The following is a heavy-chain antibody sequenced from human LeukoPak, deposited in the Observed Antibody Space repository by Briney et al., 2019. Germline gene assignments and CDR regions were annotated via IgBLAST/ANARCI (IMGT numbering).Heavy chain of an antibody. Sequence: GESLKISCKGXGXXFTTYWIAWVRXMPXXGPEWLGIIYPGDSDIRYSPSFQGQVTISVDKSISTDYLQWSSLKASDTVMYYXXRRAYSGYEFDYWGQGTLVTVSS. J-gene: IGHJ4*02. D-gene: IGHD5-12*01. CDR1: GXXFTTYW. CDR2: IYPGDSDI. V-gene: IGHV5-51*01. CDR3: XRRAYSGYEFDY.